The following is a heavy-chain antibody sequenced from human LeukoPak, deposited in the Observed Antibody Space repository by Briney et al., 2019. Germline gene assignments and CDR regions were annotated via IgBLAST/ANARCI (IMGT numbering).Heavy chain of an antibody. Sequence: KTSETLSLTCTVSGGSISSSSYYWGWIRQPPGKGLEWIGSIYYSGSTYYNPSLKSRVTISVDTSKNQFSLKLSSVTAADTAVYYCARLGAMVRGVATYYFDYWGQGALVTVSS. D-gene: IGHD3-10*01. J-gene: IGHJ4*02. CDR1: GGSISSSSYY. CDR3: ARLGAMVRGVATYYFDY. V-gene: IGHV4-39*01. CDR2: IYYSGST.